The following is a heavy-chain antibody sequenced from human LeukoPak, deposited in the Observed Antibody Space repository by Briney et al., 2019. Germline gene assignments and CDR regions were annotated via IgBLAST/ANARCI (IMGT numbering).Heavy chain of an antibody. CDR1: GYTFTGYY. CDR3: ARGVKPTPHIVVVTAVDY. J-gene: IGHJ4*02. CDR2: INPNSGGT. Sequence: ATVKVSCKASGYTFTGYYMHWVRQAPGQGLEWMGWINPNSGGTNYAQKFQGRVTMTRDTSISTAYMELSRLRSDDTAVYYCARGVKPTPHIVVVTAVDYWGQGTLVTVSS. D-gene: IGHD2-21*02. V-gene: IGHV1-2*02.